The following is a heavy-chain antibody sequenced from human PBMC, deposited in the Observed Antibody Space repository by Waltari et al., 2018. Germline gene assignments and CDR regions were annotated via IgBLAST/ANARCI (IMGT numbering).Heavy chain of an antibody. CDR2: IGISAGDI. D-gene: IGHD6-19*01. V-gene: IGHV3-48*03. Sequence: EVQLVESGGDMVHPGGSLRLSCVVHGLNFMNYEMDWVRQAPGEGLEWISYIGISAGDIYYAESVKGRFTISRDNVKNSLYLQMNSLRVEDTAVYYCATDVSGWVDFEHWGRGTLVTVSS. CDR1: GLNFMNYE. CDR3: ATDVSGWVDFEH. J-gene: IGHJ4*02.